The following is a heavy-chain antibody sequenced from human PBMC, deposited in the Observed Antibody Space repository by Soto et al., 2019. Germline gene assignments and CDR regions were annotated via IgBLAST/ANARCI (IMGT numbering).Heavy chain of an antibody. CDR3: ARGPSIYYYGSGSYRHNWFEP. J-gene: IGHJ5*02. V-gene: IGHV4-34*01. CDR1: GGSFSGYY. CDR2: INHSGST. D-gene: IGHD3-10*01. Sequence: SETLSLTCAVLGGSFSGYYWSWIRQPPGKGLEWIGEINHSGSTNYNPSLKSRVTISVDTSKNQFSLKLSSVTAADTAVYYCARGPSIYYYGSGSYRHNWFEPWGQGTLVTVSS.